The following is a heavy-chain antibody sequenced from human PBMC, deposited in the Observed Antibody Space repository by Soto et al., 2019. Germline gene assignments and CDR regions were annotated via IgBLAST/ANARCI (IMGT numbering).Heavy chain of an antibody. V-gene: IGHV4-30-4*01. CDR2: IYYSGST. J-gene: IGHJ4*02. CDR1: GGSIISGDYY. CDR3: ARGKSSSWYEETPYYFDY. D-gene: IGHD6-13*01. Sequence: SETLSLTCTVSGGSIISGDYYWILIRQPPGKGLEWIGYIYYSGSTYYNPSLKSRVTISVDTSKNQFSLKLSSVTAADTAVYYCARGKSSSWYEETPYYFDYWGQGTLVTVSS.